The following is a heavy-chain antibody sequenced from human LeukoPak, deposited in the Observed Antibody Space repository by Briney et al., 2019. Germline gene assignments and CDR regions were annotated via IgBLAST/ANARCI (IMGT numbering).Heavy chain of an antibody. CDR1: GGSISSSRYY. CDR3: ATPASGLREAPLDY. D-gene: IGHD3-16*01. V-gene: IGHV4-39*01. CDR2: FYYSGST. Sequence: SETLSLTCTVSGGSISSSRYYWGRIRQPPGKGLEWIGSFYYSGSTYYSPSLKSRVTISVDTSKNQFSLKVSSVTAADTAVYYCATPASGLREAPLDYWGQGTLVTVSS. J-gene: IGHJ4*02.